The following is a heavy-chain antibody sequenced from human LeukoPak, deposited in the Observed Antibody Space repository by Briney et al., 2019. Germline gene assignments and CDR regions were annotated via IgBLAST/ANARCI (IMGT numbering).Heavy chain of an antibody. J-gene: IGHJ6*04. V-gene: IGHV3-30*18. CDR1: GFTFSSYG. Sequence: GRSLRLPCAASGFTFSSYGMHWVRQAPGKGLEWVAVISYDGSNKYYADSVKGRFTISRDNSKNTLYLQMNSLRAEDTAVYYCAKSAGVYCSSTSCSDYYYYYGMDVWGKGTTVTVSS. D-gene: IGHD2-2*01. CDR2: ISYDGSNK. CDR3: AKSAGVYCSSTSCSDYYYYYGMDV.